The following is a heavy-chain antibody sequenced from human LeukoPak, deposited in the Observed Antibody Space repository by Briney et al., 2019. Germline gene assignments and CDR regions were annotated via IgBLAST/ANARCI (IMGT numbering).Heavy chain of an antibody. CDR2: ISWSSEYM. V-gene: IGHV3-9*01. CDR3: AKGRGVAYSSGWSESYYFDY. D-gene: IGHD6-19*01. J-gene: IGHJ4*02. CDR1: GFTFRDSA. Sequence: GGSLRLSCAASGFTFRDSAMHWVRQVPGKGLEWVSRISWSSEYMFYADSVKGRFTISRDNAKNSLYLQMNSLRAEDTALYYCAKGRGVAYSSGWSESYYFDYWGQGTLVTVSS.